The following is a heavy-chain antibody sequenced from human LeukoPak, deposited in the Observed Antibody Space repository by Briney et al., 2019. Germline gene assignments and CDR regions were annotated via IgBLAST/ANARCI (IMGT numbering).Heavy chain of an antibody. J-gene: IGHJ5*02. CDR3: ASDPSTGYDWFDP. D-gene: IGHD4-11*01. CDR1: GFTFSSYS. CDR2: ISLGGDNT. V-gene: IGHV3-23*01. Sequence: GGSLRLSCAASGFTFSSYSMNWVRQAPGKGLEWVSTISLGGDNTHHADAVKGRFTISRDNSKNTLYLQMNSLRAEDTAIYYCASDPSTGYDWFDPWGQGTLVTVSS.